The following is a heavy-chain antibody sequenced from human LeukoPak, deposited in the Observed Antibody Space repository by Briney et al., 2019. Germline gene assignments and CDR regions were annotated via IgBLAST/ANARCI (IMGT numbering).Heavy chain of an antibody. Sequence: GGSLRLSCAVSRFTLSSYEMKWVREAPGKGLEWVSYISSSGSTIYYADSVKGRFTISRDNANNSLNLQINSLRVDDTAIYYCAIEASFTPYGGGAFDIWGQGTMVTVSS. CDR3: AIEASFTPYGGGAFDI. D-gene: IGHD4-23*01. V-gene: IGHV3-48*03. J-gene: IGHJ3*02. CDR2: ISSSGSTI. CDR1: RFTLSSYE.